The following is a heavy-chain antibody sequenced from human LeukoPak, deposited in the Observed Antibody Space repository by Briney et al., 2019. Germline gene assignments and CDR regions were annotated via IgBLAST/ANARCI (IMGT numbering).Heavy chain of an antibody. CDR3: ARDQDDSSSPGLDY. D-gene: IGHD3-22*01. CDR2: ISSTSSFI. V-gene: IGHV3-21*01. Sequence: GGSLRLSCAASGFTFSSYSINWVRQAPGKGLEWVSCISSTSSFIYYADSVKGRFTVSRDNSKNTLYLQMNSLRAEDTAVYYCARDQDDSSSPGLDYWGQGTLVTVSS. CDR1: GFTFSSYS. J-gene: IGHJ4*02.